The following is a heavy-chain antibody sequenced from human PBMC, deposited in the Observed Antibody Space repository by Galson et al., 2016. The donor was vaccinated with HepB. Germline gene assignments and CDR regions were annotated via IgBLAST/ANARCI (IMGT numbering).Heavy chain of an antibody. CDR2: IGWNGGSL. J-gene: IGHJ6*02. V-gene: IGHV3-9*01. D-gene: IGHD3-10*01. CDR1: GFTFHAYA. Sequence: SLRLSCAASGFTFHAYAMHWVRQVPEKGLEWVSGIGWNGGSLGSADSVKGRFIISRDNAENSLYPQMNSLRAEDTAVYYCARASHYYGSGSLGDYNGMDVWGQGTTVTVSS. CDR3: ARASHYYGSGSLGDYNGMDV.